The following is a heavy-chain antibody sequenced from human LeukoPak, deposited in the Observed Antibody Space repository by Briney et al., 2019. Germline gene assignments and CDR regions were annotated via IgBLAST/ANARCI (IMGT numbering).Heavy chain of an antibody. D-gene: IGHD5-12*01. CDR3: ARDRGQWLRLRGWFDP. CDR2: ISSSSSYI. J-gene: IGHJ5*02. V-gene: IGHV3-21*01. Sequence: GGSLRLSCAASGFTFSSYSMNWVRQAPGKGLEWVSSISSSSSYIYYADSVKGRFTISRDNAKNSLYLQMNSLRAEDTAVYCCARDRGQWLRLRGWFDPWGQGTLVTVSS. CDR1: GFTFSSYS.